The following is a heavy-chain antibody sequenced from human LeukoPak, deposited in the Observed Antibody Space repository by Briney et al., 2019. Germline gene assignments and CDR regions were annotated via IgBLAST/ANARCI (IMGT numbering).Heavy chain of an antibody. V-gene: IGHV4-34*01. CDR1: GGSISNYY. CDR3: AMVRGVRGFLDY. CDR2: INHSGST. D-gene: IGHD3-10*01. Sequence: SETLSLTCTVSGGSISNYYWSWIRQPPGKGLEWIGEINHSGSTNYNPSLKSRVTISVDTSKNQFSLKLSSVTAADTAVYYCAMVRGVRGFLDYWGQGTLVTVSS. J-gene: IGHJ4*02.